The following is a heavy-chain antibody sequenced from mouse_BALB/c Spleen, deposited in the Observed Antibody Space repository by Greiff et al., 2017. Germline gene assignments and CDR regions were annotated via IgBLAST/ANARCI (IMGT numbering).Heavy chain of an antibody. Sequence: DVQLVESGPELVKPGASMTISCKASGYSFTGYTMNWVKQSHGKNLEWIGLINPYNGGTSYNQKFKGKATLTVDKSSSTAYMELLSLTSEDSAVYYCARGGASDYRYDDYAMDYWGQGTSVTVSS. V-gene: IGHV1-18*01. CDR1: GYSFTGYT. D-gene: IGHD2-14*01. CDR2: INPYNGGT. CDR3: ARGGASDYRYDDYAMDY. J-gene: IGHJ4*01.